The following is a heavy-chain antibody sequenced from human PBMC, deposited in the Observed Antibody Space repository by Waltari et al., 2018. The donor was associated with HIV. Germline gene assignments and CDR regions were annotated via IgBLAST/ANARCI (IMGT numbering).Heavy chain of an antibody. Sequence: QVKLQASGPGLVKPSATLSLTCVVSGASLRSSSYFCGWIRQAPGKGLEWIGSMFYTGSSYYNPSLKSRVNISIDTLNNQFSLKMTSVTAADTAVYYCARDWDVTTACMDVWGQGTTVTVSS. CDR3: ARDWDVTTACMDV. J-gene: IGHJ6*02. CDR2: MFYTGSS. D-gene: IGHD1-26*01. CDR1: GASLRSSSYF. V-gene: IGHV4-39*07.